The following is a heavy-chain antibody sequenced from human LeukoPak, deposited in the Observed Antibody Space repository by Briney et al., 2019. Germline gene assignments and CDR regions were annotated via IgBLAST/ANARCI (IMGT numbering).Heavy chain of an antibody. CDR2: IYHSGST. D-gene: IGHD3-22*01. Sequence: SETLSLTCAVSGGSISSSNWWSWVRQPPGKGLEWIGEIYHSGSTNYNPSLKSRVTISVDKSKNQFSLKLSSVTAADTAVYYCAREIYDSSGYYYGDAFDIWGQGTMVTVSS. CDR1: GGSISSSNW. J-gene: IGHJ3*02. CDR3: AREIYDSSGYYYGDAFDI. V-gene: IGHV4-4*02.